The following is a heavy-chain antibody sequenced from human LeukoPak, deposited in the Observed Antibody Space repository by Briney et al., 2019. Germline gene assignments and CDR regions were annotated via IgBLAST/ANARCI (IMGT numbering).Heavy chain of an antibody. CDR3: ARSSGGWFDP. J-gene: IGHJ5*02. CDR1: GGSFSGYY. D-gene: IGHD3-10*01. Sequence: SETLSLTCAVYGGSFSGYYWSWIRQPPGKGLEWIGEINHSGSTNYNPSLKSRVTISVDTSKNQFSLKLSSVTAADTAVYYCARSSGGWFDPWGQGTLVTVFS. CDR2: INHSGST. V-gene: IGHV4-34*01.